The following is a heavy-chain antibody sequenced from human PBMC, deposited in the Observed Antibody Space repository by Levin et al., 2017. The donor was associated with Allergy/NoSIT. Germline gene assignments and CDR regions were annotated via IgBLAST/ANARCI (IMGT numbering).Heavy chain of an antibody. CDR1: GFSLSTSGMC. D-gene: IGHD3-22*01. J-gene: IGHJ6*02. CDR2: IDWDDDK. V-gene: IGHV2-70*11. CDR3: ARIRITYDSSGYYGMDV. Sequence: SGPTLVKPTQTLTLTCTFSGFSLSTSGMCVSWIRQPPGKALEWLARIDWDDDKYYSTSLKTRRTISKDTSKNQGILTMTNMDTVDTASYYCARIRITYDSSGYYGMDVWGQGTTVTVSS.